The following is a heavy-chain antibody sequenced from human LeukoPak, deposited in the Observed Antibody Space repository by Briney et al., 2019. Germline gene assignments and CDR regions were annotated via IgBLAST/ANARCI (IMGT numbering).Heavy chain of an antibody. CDR2: ISAYNGNT. J-gene: IGHJ4*02. V-gene: IGHV1-18*01. CDR3: ARDASLYSSGWYSSY. CDR1: GYTFTSYG. Sequence: ASVKVSCKASGYTFTSYGISWVRQAPGQGLEWMGWISAYNGNTNYAQKLQGRVTMTTDTSTSTAYMELRSLRSDDTAVYYSARDASLYSSGWYSSYWGRGTLVTVSS. D-gene: IGHD6-19*01.